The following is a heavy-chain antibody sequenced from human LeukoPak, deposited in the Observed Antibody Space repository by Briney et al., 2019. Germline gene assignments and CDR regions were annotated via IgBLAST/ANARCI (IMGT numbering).Heavy chain of an antibody. Sequence: GGSLRLSCAASGFTFRNAYMSWVRQAPGKGLEWIGLIKSKAGGETTEYIAPVRGRFTISRDDSKDTVYLQMNSLRPEDTAVYYCATVYDASATDGDFDYWGQGTLVTVSS. CDR3: ATVYDASATDGDFDY. D-gene: IGHD2/OR15-2a*01. CDR2: IKSKAGGETT. J-gene: IGHJ4*02. V-gene: IGHV3-15*01. CDR1: GFTFRNAY.